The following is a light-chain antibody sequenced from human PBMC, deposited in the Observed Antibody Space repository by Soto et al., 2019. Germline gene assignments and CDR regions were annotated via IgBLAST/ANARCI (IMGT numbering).Light chain of an antibody. CDR2: ESS. Sequence: QSALTQPASVSGSPGQSIAISCTGSSSDIGTYNFVSWYQQHPGQAPKLMIYESSKRPSGISSRFSGSRSGNTASLTISGLQADDEADYYCYSPASGLMWVFGGGTKLTVL. CDR1: SSDIGTYNF. CDR3: YSPASGLMWV. V-gene: IGLV2-23*01. J-gene: IGLJ3*02.